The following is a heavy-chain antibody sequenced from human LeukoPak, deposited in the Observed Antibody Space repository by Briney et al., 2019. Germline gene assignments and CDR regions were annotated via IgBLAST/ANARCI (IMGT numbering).Heavy chain of an antibody. Sequence: ASVKVSCKASGGTFSSYAISWVRQAPGQGLEWMGGIIPIFGTANYAQKFQGRVTITADESTSTAYMELSSLRSEDTAVYYCASGYCSSTSCYLNYWGQGTLVTVSS. J-gene: IGHJ4*02. CDR1: GGTFSSYA. CDR3: ASGYCSSTSCYLNY. D-gene: IGHD2-2*01. CDR2: IIPIFGTA. V-gene: IGHV1-69*13.